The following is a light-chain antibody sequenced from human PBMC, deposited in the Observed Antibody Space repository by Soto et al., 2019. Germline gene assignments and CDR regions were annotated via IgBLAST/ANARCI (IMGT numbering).Light chain of an antibody. Sequence: IQMTQSLYSLSAYVGDIVTITCRVSQSISNSLSWYQQKPGTAPKLLIYVASTLQSGVPSRFSVSGSGTDFTLTISSLLPVDVATYDCQRTFSLPYTFDQGPTLEIK. J-gene: IGKJ2*01. CDR1: QSISNS. V-gene: IGKV1-39*01. CDR2: VAS. CDR3: QRTFSLPYT.